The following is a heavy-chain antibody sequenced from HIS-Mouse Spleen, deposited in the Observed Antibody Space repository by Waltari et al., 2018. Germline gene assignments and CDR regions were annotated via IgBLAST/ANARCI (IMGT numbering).Heavy chain of an antibody. Sequence: EVQLLESGGGLVQPGGSLRPSCAASGFTCSSYAMSWVRQAPGKGLEWVSAISGSGGSTYYADSVKGRFTISRDNSKNTLYLQMNSLRAEDTAVYYCAKDDTAMVTASFDYWGQGTLVTVSS. CDR1: GFTCSSYA. J-gene: IGHJ4*02. D-gene: IGHD5-18*01. CDR3: AKDDTAMVTASFDY. V-gene: IGHV3-23*01. CDR2: ISGSGGST.